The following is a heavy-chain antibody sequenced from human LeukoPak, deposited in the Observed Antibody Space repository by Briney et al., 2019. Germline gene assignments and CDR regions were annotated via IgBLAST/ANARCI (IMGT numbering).Heavy chain of an antibody. V-gene: IGHV3-30*18. Sequence: GGSLRLSCAASGFTFRNYGMHWVRQAPGKGLEGVSVISCDGTYKYYPDSVKGRFTISRDNSKNTLYLQMNSLRADDTAVYFCAKDGLWFVDLTYFAYWGQGTLVIVSS. CDR2: ISCDGTYK. CDR3: AKDGLWFVDLTYFAY. CDR1: GFTFRNYG. J-gene: IGHJ4*02. D-gene: IGHD3-10*01.